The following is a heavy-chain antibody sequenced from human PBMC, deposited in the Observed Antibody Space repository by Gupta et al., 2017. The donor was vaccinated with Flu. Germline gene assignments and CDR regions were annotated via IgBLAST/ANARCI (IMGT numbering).Heavy chain of an antibody. D-gene: IGHD3-3*01. CDR3: ARGVTTIFGVVSPYFDY. V-gene: IGHV3-11*05. CDR2: ISSSSSYT. CDR1: GFTFSDYY. Sequence: QVQLVESGGGLVKPGGSLRLSCAASGFTFSDYYMSWIRQAPGKGLEWVSYISSSSSYTNYADSVKGRFTISRDNAKNSLYLKMNSLRAEDTAVYYCARGVTTIFGVVSPYFDYWGQGTLVTVSS. J-gene: IGHJ4*02.